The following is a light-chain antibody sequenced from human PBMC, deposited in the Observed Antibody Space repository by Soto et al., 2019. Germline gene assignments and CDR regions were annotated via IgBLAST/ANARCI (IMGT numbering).Light chain of an antibody. CDR1: QSVGSSF. V-gene: IGKV3-20*01. CDR2: GAS. Sequence: ESVLTQSAGTLSLSQGERATLSCRASQSVGSSFLAWYQQKPGQAPRLLIHGASNRATGIPDRFSGSGSGTDFTLTISRLDPEDFAVYYCQQYGSSPPWTFGQGTKVDIK. J-gene: IGKJ1*01. CDR3: QQYGSSPPWT.